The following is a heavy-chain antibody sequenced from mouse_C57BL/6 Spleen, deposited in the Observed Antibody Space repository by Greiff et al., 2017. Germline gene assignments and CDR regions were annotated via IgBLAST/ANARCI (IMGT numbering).Heavy chain of an antibody. CDR2: LNPGSGGT. Sequence: QVQLQQSGAELVRPGTSVKVSCKASGYAFTNYLIEWVKQRPGQGLEWIGVLNPGSGGTKYNEKFKGKATLTADKSSSPAYMQLSSLTSEDSAVYFCARSYGYDDGGGFAYWGQGTLVTVSA. V-gene: IGHV1-54*01. J-gene: IGHJ3*01. CDR3: ARSYGYDDGGGFAY. CDR1: GYAFTNYL. D-gene: IGHD2-2*01.